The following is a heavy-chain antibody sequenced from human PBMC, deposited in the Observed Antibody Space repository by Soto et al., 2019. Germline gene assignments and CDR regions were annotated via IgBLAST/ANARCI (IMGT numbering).Heavy chain of an antibody. CDR1: GYTFTSYY. J-gene: IGHJ6*02. D-gene: IGHD4-4*01. CDR3: ARDQSDYSPLAPYYYGMDV. CDR2: INPSGGST. V-gene: IGHV1-46*03. Sequence: ASVKVSCKASGYTFTSYYMHWVRQAPGQGLEWMGIINPSGGSTSYAQKFQGRVTMTRDTSTSTVYMELSSLRSEDTAVYYCARDQSDYSPLAPYYYGMDVWGQGTTVTVSS.